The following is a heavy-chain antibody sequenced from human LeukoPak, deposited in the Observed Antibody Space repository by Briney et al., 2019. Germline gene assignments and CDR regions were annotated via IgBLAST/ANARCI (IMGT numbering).Heavy chain of an antibody. CDR1: GGSISSHY. Sequence: SETLSLTCTVSGGSISSHYWSWFRQPPGKGLEWIGYISSIGSTNYNPSLKSRVTISVDTSKNQFSLKLTSVTAADTAVYFCARDPTTVTKGLDIWGQGTMVTVSS. V-gene: IGHV4-59*11. D-gene: IGHD4-17*01. CDR2: ISSIGST. J-gene: IGHJ3*02. CDR3: ARDPTTVTKGLDI.